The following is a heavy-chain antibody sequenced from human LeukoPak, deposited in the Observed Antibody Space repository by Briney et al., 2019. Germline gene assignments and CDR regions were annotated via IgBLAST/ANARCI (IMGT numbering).Heavy chain of an antibody. CDR3: ARPRGCGSSRCNNFDY. CDR1: GFTFSTYG. CDR2: IRYDGSRK. V-gene: IGHV3-30*02. J-gene: IGHJ4*02. D-gene: IGHD2-2*01. Sequence: GGSLRLSCAASGFTFSTYGMHWVRQAPGKGLEWVSFIRYDGSRKYYADSVKGRFTISRDNSKNTLYLQMNSLRAEDTAVYYCARPRGCGSSRCNNFDYWGQGTLVTVSS.